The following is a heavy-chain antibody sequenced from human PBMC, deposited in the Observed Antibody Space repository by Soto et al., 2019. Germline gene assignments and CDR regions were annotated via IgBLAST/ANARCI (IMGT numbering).Heavy chain of an antibody. CDR2: IAYDGRNK. CDR1: GFTFSSSA. CDR3: ARDLAYCGGDCYFSYYYGMDV. Sequence: PEESLRLSCAAYGFTFSSSAMHWVRQAPGKGLEWVAVIAYDGRNKYYADSVKGRFTISRDNSKNTLYLQMNSLRAEDTAVYYCARDLAYCGGDCYFSYYYGMDVWGQGT. J-gene: IGHJ6*02. D-gene: IGHD2-21*02. V-gene: IGHV3-30*04.